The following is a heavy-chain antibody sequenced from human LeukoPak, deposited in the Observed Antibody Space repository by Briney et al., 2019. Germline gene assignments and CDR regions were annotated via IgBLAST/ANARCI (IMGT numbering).Heavy chain of an antibody. V-gene: IGHV4-61*02. D-gene: IGHD4-11*01. CDR2: IYTSGST. Sequence: SQTLSLTCTVSGGSISSGSYYWSWIRQPAGKGLEWIGRIYTSGSTNYNPSLKSRVTISVDTSKNQFSLKLSSVTAADTAVYYCAIQRGATVTQPEQNWFDPWGQGTLVTVSS. CDR1: GGSISSGSYY. J-gene: IGHJ5*02. CDR3: AIQRGATVTQPEQNWFDP.